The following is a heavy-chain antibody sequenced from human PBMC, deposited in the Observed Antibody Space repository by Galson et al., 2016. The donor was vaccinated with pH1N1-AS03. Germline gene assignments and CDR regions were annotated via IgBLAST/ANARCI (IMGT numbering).Heavy chain of an antibody. CDR1: GDSIKSDTHS. V-gene: IGHV4-30-2*06. J-gene: IGHJ1*01. Sequence: LSLTCAVSGDSIKSDTHSWNWIRQSPGKGLEWLGYIYSSGVTESNPSLRSRVSITINTSKNEFSLKMTSVTAADTAVYYCARGPPFSPWGQGTLVTVSS. CDR2: IYSSGVT. CDR3: ARGPPFSP.